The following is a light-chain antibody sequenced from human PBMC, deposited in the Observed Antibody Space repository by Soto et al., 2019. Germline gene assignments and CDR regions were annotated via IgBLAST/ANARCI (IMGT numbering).Light chain of an antibody. V-gene: IGKV1-27*01. CDR3: QKYNSAPPT. J-gene: IGKJ1*01. Sequence: DIQMTQSPSSLSASVGDRVTITCRASRGISNYLAWYQQKPGKVPKLLIYAASTLQSGVPSRFSGTGSGTDFTLTISSLQPEDFATYYCQKYNSAPPTFGQGTKVEIK. CDR2: AAS. CDR1: RGISNY.